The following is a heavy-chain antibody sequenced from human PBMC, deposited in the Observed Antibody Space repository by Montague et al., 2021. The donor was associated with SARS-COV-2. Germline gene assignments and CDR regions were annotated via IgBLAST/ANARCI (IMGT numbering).Heavy chain of an antibody. CDR2: IDPSDSYT. J-gene: IGHJ4*02. V-gene: IGHV5-10-1*01. CDR3: ARRSYSSSWYDY. CDR1: GYSFTSYW. D-gene: IGHD6-13*01. Sequence: QSGAEVKTPGESLRISCKGSGYSFTSYWISWVRQMPGKGLEWMERIDPSDSYTNYSPSFQGHVTISADKSISTAYLQWSSLKASDTAMYYCARRSYSSSWYDYWGQGTLVTVSS.